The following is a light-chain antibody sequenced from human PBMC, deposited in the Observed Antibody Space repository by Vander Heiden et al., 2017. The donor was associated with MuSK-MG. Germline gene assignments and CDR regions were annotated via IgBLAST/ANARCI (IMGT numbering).Light chain of an antibody. CDR3: QQYGSSPWT. CDR1: QSVSSSY. Sequence: EIVLTQSPGTLSLSPGERATLSCRASQSVSSSYLAWYQQKPGQAPRLLIYGASSRATAIPDSFSGSASGTDFTLTISRLEPEDFAVYYCQQYGSSPWTFGQGTKVEIK. CDR2: GAS. V-gene: IGKV3-20*01. J-gene: IGKJ1*01.